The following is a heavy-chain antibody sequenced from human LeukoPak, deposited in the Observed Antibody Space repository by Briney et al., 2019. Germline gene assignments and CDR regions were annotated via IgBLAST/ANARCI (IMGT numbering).Heavy chain of an antibody. CDR1: GGTFSSYA. V-gene: IGHV1-69*13. J-gene: IGHJ4*02. D-gene: IGHD2-2*01. CDR2: IIPIFGTA. CDR3: ATMRGYCSSPTCQDS. Sequence: SVKVSCKASGGTFSSYAISWVRQAPGQGLEWMGGIIPIFGTANYAQKFQGRVTITADESTSTAYMELSSLRSEDTAVYYCATMRGYCSSPTCQDSWGQGTLVTVSS.